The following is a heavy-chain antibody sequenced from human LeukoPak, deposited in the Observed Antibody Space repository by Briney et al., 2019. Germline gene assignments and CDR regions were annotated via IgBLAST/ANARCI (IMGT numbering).Heavy chain of an antibody. Sequence: ASVKVSCKASGYTFTSYGISWVRQTPGQGLEWMGWISAYNGNTNYAQKLQGRVTMTTDTSTSTAYMELRSLRSDDTAVYYCARDSSVGLVVVIIKDDAFDIWGQGTMVTVSS. J-gene: IGHJ3*02. V-gene: IGHV1-18*01. D-gene: IGHD3-22*01. CDR2: ISAYNGNT. CDR1: GYTFTSYG. CDR3: ARDSSVGLVVVIIKDDAFDI.